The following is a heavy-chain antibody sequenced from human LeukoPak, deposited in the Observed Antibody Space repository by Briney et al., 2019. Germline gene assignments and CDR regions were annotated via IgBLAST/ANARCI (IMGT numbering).Heavy chain of an antibody. J-gene: IGHJ4*02. CDR2: ISYDGSNK. Sequence: GGSLRLSCAASGFTFNHYGMHWVRQAPGKGLEWVAVISYDGSNKYYADSVKGRFTISRDNSKNTLYLQMNSLRAEDTAVYYCARDSYLDYWGQGTLVTVSS. CDR1: GFTFNHYG. CDR3: ARDSYLDY. V-gene: IGHV3-30*19.